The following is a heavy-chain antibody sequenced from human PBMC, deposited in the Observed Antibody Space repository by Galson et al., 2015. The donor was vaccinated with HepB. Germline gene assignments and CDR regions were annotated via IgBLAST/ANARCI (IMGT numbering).Heavy chain of an antibody. D-gene: IGHD7-27*01. V-gene: IGHV3-73*01. CDR2: IRSKANSYAT. J-gene: IGHJ3*02. Sequence: SLRLSCAASGFTFSGSAMHWVRQASGKGLEWVGRIRSKANSYATAYAASVKGRFTISRDDSKNTAYLQMNSLKTEDTAVYYCTSPGYLTGDPPYAFDIWGQGTMVTVSS. CDR1: GFTFSGSA. CDR3: TSPGYLTGDPPYAFDI.